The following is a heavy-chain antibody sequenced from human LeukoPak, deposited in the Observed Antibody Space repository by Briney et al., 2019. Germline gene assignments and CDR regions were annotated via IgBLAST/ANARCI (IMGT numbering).Heavy chain of an antibody. CDR1: GYTFTGYY. Sequence: ASVKVSCKASGYTFTGYYIHWVRQAPGQGLEWMGWINPNSADTNYAQKFQGRVTMTRDTSISTAYMELSRLRSDDTAVYYCVRDRQRLPYYYFYYMDVWGKGTTVTVSS. V-gene: IGHV1-2*02. J-gene: IGHJ6*03. CDR2: INPNSADT. D-gene: IGHD6-25*01. CDR3: VRDRQRLPYYYFYYMDV.